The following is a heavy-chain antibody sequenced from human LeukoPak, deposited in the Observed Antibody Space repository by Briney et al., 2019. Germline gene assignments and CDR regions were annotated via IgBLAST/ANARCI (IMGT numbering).Heavy chain of an antibody. CDR1: GFTFDDYA. Sequence: GRSLRLSCAASGFTFDDYAMHWVRQAPGKGLEWVSGISWNSGSIGYADSVKGRFTISRDNAENSLYLQMNSLRAEDTALYYCAKDGGYSSSPYWGQGTLVTVSS. J-gene: IGHJ4*02. CDR3: AKDGGYSSSPY. V-gene: IGHV3-9*01. D-gene: IGHD6-13*01. CDR2: ISWNSGSI.